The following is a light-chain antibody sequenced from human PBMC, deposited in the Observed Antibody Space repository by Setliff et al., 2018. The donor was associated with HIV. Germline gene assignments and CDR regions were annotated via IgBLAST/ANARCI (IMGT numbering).Light chain of an antibody. CDR2: DVS. Sequence: QSALAQPASVSGSPGQSITISCTGTSSDVGTYNFVSWYQQHPGKAPKLMIYDVSNRPSGVSNRFSGSKSGNTASLTISGLQAEDEADYYCSSYTSIPLYVFGTGTKVTVL. J-gene: IGLJ1*01. CDR3: SSYTSIPLYV. CDR1: SSDVGTYNF. V-gene: IGLV2-14*03.